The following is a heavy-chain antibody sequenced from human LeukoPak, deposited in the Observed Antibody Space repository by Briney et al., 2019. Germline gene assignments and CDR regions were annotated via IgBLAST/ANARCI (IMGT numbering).Heavy chain of an antibody. Sequence: GASLQISCKGSGYSFTYYWIGWVRQMPGKGLEWMGIIYPGGSDTRYRPSFQGQVTISVDKSISTAYLQWSSRKASDTAMYYGARQDGNSKYYFDYWGQGTLVTVSS. CDR3: ARQDGNSKYYFDY. J-gene: IGHJ4*02. CDR2: IYPGGSDT. CDR1: GYSFTYYW. D-gene: IGHD1-1*01. V-gene: IGHV5-51*01.